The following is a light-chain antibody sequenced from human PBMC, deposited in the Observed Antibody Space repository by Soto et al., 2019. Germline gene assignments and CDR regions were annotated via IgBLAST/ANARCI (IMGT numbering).Light chain of an antibody. Sequence: QLVLTQPPAASGTPGQRVTISCSGSSSNIGSNTVNWYQQVPGTAPKLLIYSNNQRPSGVPDRFSGSKSGTSASLAISGLQSEDETDSYCAAWDDSLNAEVFGTGTKVTVL. CDR1: SSNIGSNT. CDR2: SNN. V-gene: IGLV1-44*01. CDR3: AAWDDSLNAEV. J-gene: IGLJ1*01.